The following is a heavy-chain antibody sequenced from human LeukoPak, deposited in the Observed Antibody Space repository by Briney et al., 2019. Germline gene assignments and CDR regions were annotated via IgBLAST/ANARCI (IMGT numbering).Heavy chain of an antibody. V-gene: IGHV3-43D*04. CDR1: GFTFDDYA. CDR3: AKDLSRDYYGSGRPDH. J-gene: IGHJ4*02. D-gene: IGHD3-10*01. Sequence: GGSLRLSCAASGFTFDDYAMHWVRQAPGKGLEWVYLISWDGGSTYYADSVKGRFTISRDNSKNSLYLQMNSLRAEDTALYYCAKDLSRDYYGSGRPDHWGQGTLVTVSS. CDR2: ISWDGGST.